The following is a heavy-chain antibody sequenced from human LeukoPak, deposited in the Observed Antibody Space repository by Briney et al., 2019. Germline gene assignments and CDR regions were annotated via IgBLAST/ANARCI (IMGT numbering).Heavy chain of an antibody. CDR2: ITRSGGT. CDR1: GFTFSTYA. D-gene: IGHD3-10*01. J-gene: IGHJ4*02. V-gene: IGHV3-23*01. Sequence: GGSLRLSCAASGFTFSTYAVTWVRQAPGKGLELVSIITRSGGTYYADSVKGRFTISRDNSKNTLYLQMNSLRAEDTAVYYCATWVFLGESGYYDYWGQGTLVTVSS. CDR3: ATWVFLGESGYYDY.